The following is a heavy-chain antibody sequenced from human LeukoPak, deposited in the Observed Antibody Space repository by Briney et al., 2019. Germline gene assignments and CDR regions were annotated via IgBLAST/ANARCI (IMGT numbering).Heavy chain of an antibody. D-gene: IGHD6-6*01. CDR3: ARTGIAARRADFDY. CDR1: GYTFTDYY. CDR2: INSNSGGI. Sequence: GASVKVSCKTSGYTFTDYYIHWMRQAPGQGLEWMGWINSNSGGISYAQKFQGRVTLTRDTPARTVFMELNRLTSDDTAVYYCARTGIAARRADFDYWGQGTVVTVSS. V-gene: IGHV1-2*02. J-gene: IGHJ4*02.